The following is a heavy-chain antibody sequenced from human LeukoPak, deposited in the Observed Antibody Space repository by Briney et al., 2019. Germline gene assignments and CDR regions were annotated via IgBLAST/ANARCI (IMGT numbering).Heavy chain of an antibody. J-gene: IGHJ5*02. V-gene: IGHV3-23*01. D-gene: IGHD4-17*01. CDR3: AKAKYDYGDPVGWFDP. CDR2: ILGSGGSR. Sequence: GGSLRLSCAASGFTFSSYAMSWVRQAPGKGLEWVSGILGSGGSRYYADSVKGRFTISRDNSKNTLSLQMNSLRAEDTAVYYCAKAKYDYGDPVGWFDPWGQGTLVTVSS. CDR1: GFTFSSYA.